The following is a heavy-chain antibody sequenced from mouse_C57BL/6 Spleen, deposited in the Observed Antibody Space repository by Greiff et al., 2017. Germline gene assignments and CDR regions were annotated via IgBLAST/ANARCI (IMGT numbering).Heavy chain of an antibody. CDR1: GYTFTNYW. V-gene: IGHV1-63*01. CDR3: ARGAAQATLYYFDY. J-gene: IGHJ2*01. Sequence: VQLVESGAELVRPGTSVKMSCKASGYTFTNYWIGWAKQRPGHGLAWIGDIYPGGGYTNYNEKFKGKATLTADKSSSTAYMQFSSLTSEDSAIYYCARGAAQATLYYFDYWGQGTTLTVSS. CDR2: IYPGGGYT. D-gene: IGHD3-2*02.